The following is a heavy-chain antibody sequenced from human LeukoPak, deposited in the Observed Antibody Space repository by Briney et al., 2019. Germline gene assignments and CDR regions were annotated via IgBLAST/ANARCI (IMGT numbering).Heavy chain of an antibody. V-gene: IGHV3-21*01. D-gene: IGHD6-6*01. Sequence: NPGGSLRLSCAVSGFTFSDYSINWVRQAPGKGLEWVSCISSSSSYIYYAESVKGRFTISRDNAKNSLYLQMNSLRAEDTAVYYCARRQLVRDDYYGMDVWGQGTTVTVSS. CDR1: GFTFSDYS. CDR2: ISSSSSYI. CDR3: ARRQLVRDDYYGMDV. J-gene: IGHJ6*02.